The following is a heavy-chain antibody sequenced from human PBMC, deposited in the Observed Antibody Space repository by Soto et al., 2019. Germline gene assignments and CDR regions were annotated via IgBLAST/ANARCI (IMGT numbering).Heavy chain of an antibody. CDR2: ISSSSSYI. CDR3: VRGAPFDF. J-gene: IGHJ4*02. CDR1: GFTFSSYS. Sequence: PGGSLRLSCAASGFTFSSYSMNWVRQAPGKGLEWVSSISSSSSYIYYADSVKGRFTISRDNAKNTLDLQMNSLRADDTAFYYCVRGAPFDFWGQGTLVTVSS. V-gene: IGHV3-21*01.